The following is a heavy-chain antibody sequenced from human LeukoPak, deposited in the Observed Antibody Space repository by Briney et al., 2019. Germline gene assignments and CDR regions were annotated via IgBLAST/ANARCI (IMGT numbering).Heavy chain of an antibody. J-gene: IGHJ4*02. CDR2: IYYSGST. CDR1: GDSVSSGSYY. Sequence: PSETLSLTCTVSGDSVSSGSYYWSWIRQPPGKGLEWIGYIYYSGSTNYNPSLRSRVSISADTSKNQFSLKLSSVTAADTAVYYCARGNPKVGATKTIYDYWGQGTLVTVSS. V-gene: IGHV4-61*01. D-gene: IGHD1-26*01. CDR3: ARGNPKVGATKTIYDY.